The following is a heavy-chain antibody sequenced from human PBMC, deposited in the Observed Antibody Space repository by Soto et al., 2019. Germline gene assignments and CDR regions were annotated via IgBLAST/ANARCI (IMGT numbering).Heavy chain of an antibody. CDR1: CYIFTSYG. J-gene: IGHJ6*02. CDR3: ARVGAYGGHYDFWSGYPHPHYYYYGMDV. V-gene: IGHV1-18*01. Sequence: ASLTVSCKASCYIFTSYGISWVRQAPGQGLEWMGWISADNGNTNYAQKLQGRVTMTTDTSTSTAYMELRSLRSDDAAVYYCARVGAYGGHYDFWSGYPHPHYYYYGMDVWGQGTKVTVSS. CDR2: ISADNGNT. D-gene: IGHD3-3*01.